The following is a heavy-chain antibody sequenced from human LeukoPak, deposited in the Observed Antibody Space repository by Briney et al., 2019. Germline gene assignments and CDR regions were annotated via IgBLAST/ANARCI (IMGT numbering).Heavy chain of an antibody. CDR1: GGSISSSYYY. Sequence: PSETLSLTCTVSGGSISSSYYYWGWIRQPPGKGLEWIGSIYYSGSTYYNPSLKSRVTISVDTSKNQFSLKLRSVTAADTAVYYCAREVLIVVEPAANTIDYWGQGTRVTVSS. J-gene: IGHJ4*02. V-gene: IGHV4-39*02. CDR3: AREVLIVVEPAANTIDY. D-gene: IGHD2-2*01. CDR2: IYYSGST.